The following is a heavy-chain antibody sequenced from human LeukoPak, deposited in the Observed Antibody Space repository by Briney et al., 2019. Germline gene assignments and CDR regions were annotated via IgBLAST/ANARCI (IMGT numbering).Heavy chain of an antibody. Sequence: GGSLRLSCVASGITFSNYAVSWVRQAPGKGLEWVSYISSSSRTINYADSAKGRFTISRDNAKNSLFLQMNSLRADDTAIFYCARIGESYQEFDYWGQGTLVTVST. CDR1: GITFSNYA. V-gene: IGHV3-48*01. CDR3: ARIGESYQEFDY. D-gene: IGHD3-10*01. CDR2: ISSSSRTI. J-gene: IGHJ4*02.